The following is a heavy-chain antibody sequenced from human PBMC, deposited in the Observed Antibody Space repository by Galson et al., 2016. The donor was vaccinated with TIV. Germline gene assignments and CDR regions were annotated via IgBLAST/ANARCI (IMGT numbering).Heavy chain of an antibody. V-gene: IGHV1-69*10. D-gene: IGHD2-21*02. CDR2: IIPMAGIS. J-gene: IGHJ4*02. CDR3: ARLTPCGGDCYYFDR. CDR1: GGTLSNDP. Sequence: SVKVSCKASGGTLSNDPITWVRQAPGQGLEWMGGIIPMAGISDNSQKFQGRVSITADVSTNTVYMELSSLRFEDTAVFYFARLTPCGGDCYYFDRWGQGTLVTVSS.